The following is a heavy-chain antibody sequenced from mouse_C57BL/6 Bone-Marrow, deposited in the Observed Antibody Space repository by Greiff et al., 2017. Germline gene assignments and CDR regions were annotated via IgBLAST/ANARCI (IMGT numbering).Heavy chain of an antibody. V-gene: IGHV5-6*02. CDR1: GFTFSSYG. J-gene: IGHJ4*01. CDR3: ARHVGLRRLDY. Sequence: EVMLVESGGDLVKPGGSLKLSCAASGFTFSSYGMSWVRQTPDKRLEWVATISSGGSYTYYPDSVKGRFTISRDNAKNTLYLQMSSLKSEDTAMYYCARHVGLRRLDYWGQGTSVTVSS. CDR2: ISSGGSYT. D-gene: IGHD2-2*01.